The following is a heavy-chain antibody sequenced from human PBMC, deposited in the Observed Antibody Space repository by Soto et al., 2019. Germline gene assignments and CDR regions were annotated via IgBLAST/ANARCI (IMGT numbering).Heavy chain of an antibody. CDR1: GYTFTSYG. CDR2: ISAYNGNT. V-gene: IGHV1-18*01. J-gene: IGHJ4*02. Sequence: ASVKVSCKASGYTFTSYGISWVRQAPGQGLEWMGWISAYNGNTNYAQKLQGRVTMTTDTSTSTAYMELRSLRSDDTAVYYCGRDPSGGQHLSHWGQGPLVTVSS. CDR3: GRDPSGGQHLSH. D-gene: IGHD2-2*01.